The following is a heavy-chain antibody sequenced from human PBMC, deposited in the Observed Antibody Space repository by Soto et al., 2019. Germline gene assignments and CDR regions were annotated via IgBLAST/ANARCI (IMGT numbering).Heavy chain of an antibody. D-gene: IGHD2-2*01. CDR1: GFIFSTYA. V-gene: IGHV3-30-3*01. Sequence: ESGGGVVQPGRSLRLSCAASGFIFSTYAMHWVRQAPGKGLEWVALISYDGGNEYYADSVKGRFTISRDDSENTLYLQMIGLRAEDTAVYYCTRDSGIVLVPVTSMDVWGQGTTVTVSS. CDR3: TRDSGIVLVPVTSMDV. J-gene: IGHJ6*02. CDR2: ISYDGGNE.